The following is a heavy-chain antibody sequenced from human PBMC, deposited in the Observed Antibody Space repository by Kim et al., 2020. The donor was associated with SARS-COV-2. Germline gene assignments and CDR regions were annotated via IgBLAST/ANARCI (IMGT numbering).Heavy chain of an antibody. CDR3: ARRSAGTTRGYFDL. CDR2: IDQDRRT. CDR1: GVSLRDNF. D-gene: IGHD4-17*01. V-gene: IGHV4-34*01. Sequence: SETLSLTCAVYGVSLRDNFGSWIRQPPGKGLEWIADIDQDRRTYYNPSLKSRVTLSIDTSNNQFSLKLRPVTAAAAAVFYCARRSAGTTRGYFDLWGR. J-gene: IGHJ2*01.